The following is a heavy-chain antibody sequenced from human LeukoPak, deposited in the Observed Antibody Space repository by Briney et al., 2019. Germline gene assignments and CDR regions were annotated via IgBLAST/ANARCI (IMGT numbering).Heavy chain of an antibody. CDR2: ISYDGSNK. V-gene: IGHV3-30*18. D-gene: IGHD6-19*01. J-gene: IGHJ4*02. CDR1: GFTFSSYG. CDR3: AKDTAEGQWLVHPDY. Sequence: PGGSLRLSCAASGFTFSSYGMHWVRQAPGKGLEWVAVISYDGSNKYYADSVKGRFTISRDNSKNTLYLQMNSLRAEDTAVYYCAKDTAEGQWLVHPDYWGQGTPVTVSS.